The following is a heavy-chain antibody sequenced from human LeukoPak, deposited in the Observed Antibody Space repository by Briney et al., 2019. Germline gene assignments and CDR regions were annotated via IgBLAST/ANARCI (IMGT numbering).Heavy chain of an antibody. J-gene: IGHJ3*02. Sequence: ASVKVSCKASGGTFSSYAISWLRQAPGQGLEWMGRIIPIFGTANYAQKFQGRVTITTDESTSTAYMELSSLRSEDTAVYYCARDWNYYYDSSGYYLDAFDIWGQGTMVTVSS. CDR1: GGTFSSYA. D-gene: IGHD3-22*01. V-gene: IGHV1-69*05. CDR3: ARDWNYYYDSSGYYLDAFDI. CDR2: IIPIFGTA.